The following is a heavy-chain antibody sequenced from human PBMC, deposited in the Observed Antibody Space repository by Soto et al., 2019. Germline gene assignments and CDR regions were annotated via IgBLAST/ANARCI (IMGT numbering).Heavy chain of an antibody. D-gene: IGHD1-26*01. V-gene: IGHV4-31*03. CDR3: ARAKRELAYYFDY. J-gene: IGHJ4*02. Sequence: SETLSLTCTVSGGSISSGGYYWSWIRQHPGKGLEWIGYIYYSGSTYYNPSLKSRVTISVDTSKNQFSLKLSSVTAADTAVYYCARAKRELAYYFDYWGQGTLVTVSS. CDR2: IYYSGST. CDR1: GGSISSGGYY.